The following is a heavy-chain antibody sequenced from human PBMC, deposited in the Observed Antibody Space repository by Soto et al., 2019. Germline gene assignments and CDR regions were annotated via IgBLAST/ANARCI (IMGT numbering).Heavy chain of an antibody. CDR1: GGSISSSNYH. V-gene: IGHV4-39*01. J-gene: IGHJ4*02. CDR3: ARHRGPTGPNY. CDR2: VYYSGST. D-gene: IGHD3-10*01. Sequence: PSETPSLTCTVSGGSISSSNYHWGWIRQPPGKGLEWIGSVYYSGSTYYNPSLKSRVTISIDASKNQFSLNLNSVTATDTAVYYCARHRGPTGPNYWGQGTLVTVSS.